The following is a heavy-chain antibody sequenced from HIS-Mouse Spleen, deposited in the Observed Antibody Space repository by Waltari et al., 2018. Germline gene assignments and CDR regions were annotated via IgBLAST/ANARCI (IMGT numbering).Heavy chain of an antibody. Sequence: QVQLVESGGGVVQPGRSLRLSCAASGFTFSSYGMHWVRQAPGKGLEWVAVISYDGSNKYYADSVKGRFTISRDNSKNTLYLQMNSLRAEDTAVYYCAKDGSSSDLYFDYWGQGTLVTVSS. CDR2: ISYDGSNK. J-gene: IGHJ4*02. V-gene: IGHV3-30*18. CDR1: GFTFSSYG. D-gene: IGHD6-13*01. CDR3: AKDGSSSDLYFDY.